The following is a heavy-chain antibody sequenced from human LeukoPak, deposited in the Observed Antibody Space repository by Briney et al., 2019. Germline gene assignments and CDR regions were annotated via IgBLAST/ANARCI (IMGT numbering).Heavy chain of an antibody. CDR1: GYTFTDYA. D-gene: IGHD3-22*01. J-gene: IGHJ4*02. CDR3: ARVVLDHYYDSSGYLGTLDY. Sequence: ASVKVSCKASGYTFTDYAIGWVRQAPGHGLEWMGWISAYNGYTNYAQKFQGRVTMTTDTSTSTAYMELRSLRSDDTAVYYCARVVLDHYYDSSGYLGTLDYWGQGTLVTVSS. CDR2: ISAYNGYT. V-gene: IGHV1-18*01.